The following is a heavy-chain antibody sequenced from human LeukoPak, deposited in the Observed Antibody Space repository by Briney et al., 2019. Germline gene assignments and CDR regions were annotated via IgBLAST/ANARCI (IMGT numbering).Heavy chain of an antibody. CDR1: GGSLSSYY. CDR2: IYNSGST. CDR3: ARALRLWGGNSGIAFDI. D-gene: IGHD4-23*01. V-gene: IGHV4-59*01. J-gene: IGHJ3*02. Sequence: SETLSLTCTVSGGSLSSYYWSWIRQPPGKGLEWIGYIYNSGSTNYNHSLKCRVTISEDMSNNQFSLKLSSVTAPDTAVYYCARALRLWGGNSGIAFDIWGQGTMVTVSS.